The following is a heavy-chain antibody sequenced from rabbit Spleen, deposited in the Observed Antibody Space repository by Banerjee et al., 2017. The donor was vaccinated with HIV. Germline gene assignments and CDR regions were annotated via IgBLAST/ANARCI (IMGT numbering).Heavy chain of an antibody. J-gene: IGHJ2*01. Sequence: QEQLVESGGGLVQPEGSLTLTCTASGFSFSFNHYMCWVRQAPGKGPEWIACIDSGSSGFTYFANWAKGRFTISKTSSTTVTLQMTSLTAADTATYFCARNYVNAFDPWGPGTLVTVS. CDR2: IDSGSSGFT. D-gene: IGHD1-1*01. CDR3: ARNYVNAFDP. V-gene: IGHV1S45*01. CDR1: GFSFSFNHY.